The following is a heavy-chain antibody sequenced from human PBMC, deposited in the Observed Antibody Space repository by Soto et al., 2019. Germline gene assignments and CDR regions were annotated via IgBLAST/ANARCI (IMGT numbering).Heavy chain of an antibody. J-gene: IGHJ6*02. D-gene: IGHD1-26*01. V-gene: IGHV3-23*01. CDR1: GFTFSSYA. CDR3: AKAKTVGATATTYYYYGMDV. Sequence: GGSLRLSCAASGFTFSSYAMSWVRQAPGKGLEWVSAISGSGGSTYYADSVKGRFTISRDNSKNTLYLQMNSLRAEDTAVYYCAKAKTVGATATTYYYYGMDVWGQGTTVTVSS. CDR2: ISGSGGST.